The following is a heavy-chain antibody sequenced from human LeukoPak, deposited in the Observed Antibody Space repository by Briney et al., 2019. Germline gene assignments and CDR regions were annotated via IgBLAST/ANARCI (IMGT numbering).Heavy chain of an antibody. Sequence: GGSLRLSCAASGFTFSSYAMSWVRQAPGKGLEWVSVISGSGSSTYYADSVKGRFTISRDNSKNTLYLQMKSLRAEDTAVYYCARGVNSGWFFDYWGQGTLVTVSS. CDR1: GFTFSSYA. V-gene: IGHV3-23*01. CDR3: ARGVNSGWFFDY. J-gene: IGHJ4*02. D-gene: IGHD6-19*01. CDR2: ISGSGSST.